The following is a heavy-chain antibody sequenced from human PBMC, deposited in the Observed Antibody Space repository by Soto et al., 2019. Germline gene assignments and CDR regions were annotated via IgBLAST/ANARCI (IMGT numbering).Heavy chain of an antibody. CDR1: GGSISSYY. J-gene: IGHJ3*02. CDR3: ARDLWIVGDYYENAFDI. V-gene: IGHV4-59*01. D-gene: IGHD4-17*01. CDR2: IYYSGST. Sequence: QVQLQESGPGLVKPSETLSLTCTVSGGSISSYYWSWIRQPPGKGLEWIGYIYYSGSTNYNPSLKSRVTISVDTSKNQFSLKLSSVTAADTAVYYCARDLWIVGDYYENAFDIWGQGTMVTVSS.